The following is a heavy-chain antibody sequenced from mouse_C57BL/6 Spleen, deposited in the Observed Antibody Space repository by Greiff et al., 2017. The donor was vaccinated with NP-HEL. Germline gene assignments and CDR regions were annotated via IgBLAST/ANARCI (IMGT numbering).Heavy chain of an antibody. CDR3: ARLGYGYDESAMDY. CDR2: ISSGGSYT. Sequence: EVRLVESGGDLVKPGGSLKLSCAASGFTFSSYGMSWVRQTPDKRLEWVATISSGGSYTYYPDSVKGRFTISRDNAKNTLYLQLSSLKSEDTAMYYWARLGYGYDESAMDYWGQGTSVTVSS. D-gene: IGHD2-2*01. CDR1: GFTFSSYG. J-gene: IGHJ4*01. V-gene: IGHV5-6*01.